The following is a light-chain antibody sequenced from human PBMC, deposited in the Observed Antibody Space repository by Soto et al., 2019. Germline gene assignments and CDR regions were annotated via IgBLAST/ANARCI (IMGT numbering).Light chain of an antibody. CDR1: SSDVGNYNY. Sequence: QSVLTQPASVSGSPGQSITISCTGTSSDVGNYNYVSWYQQYPGRVPKLLIYMVSNRASGVSNRFSGSKSGNTASLTISGLQAEDEADYFCTSPTPGSLYVFGTGTKVTLL. J-gene: IGLJ1*01. CDR3: TSPTPGSLYV. CDR2: MVS. V-gene: IGLV2-14*01.